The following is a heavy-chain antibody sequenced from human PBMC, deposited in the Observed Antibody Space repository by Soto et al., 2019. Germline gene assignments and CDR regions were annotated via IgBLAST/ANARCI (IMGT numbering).Heavy chain of an antibody. V-gene: IGHV1-69*13. J-gene: IGHJ3*02. CDR2: IIPIFGTA. CDR1: GGTFSSYA. Sequence: SVKVSCKASGGTFSSYAISWVRQAPGQGLEWMGGIIPIFGTANYAQKFQGRVTITADESTSTAHMQLSSLRSEDTAMYYCARVVGATTAVAFDIWGQGTMVTVSS. CDR3: ARVVGATTAVAFDI. D-gene: IGHD1-26*01.